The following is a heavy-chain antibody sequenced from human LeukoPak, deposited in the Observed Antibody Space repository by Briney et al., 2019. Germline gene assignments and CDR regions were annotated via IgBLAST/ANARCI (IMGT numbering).Heavy chain of an antibody. D-gene: IGHD6-19*01. Sequence: ASVKVSCKASGYTFTGYYMHWVRQAPGQGLEWMGCINPNGGGTNYAQKFQGRVTLTRDTSISTAYMELSRLTSDDTAVYYCASLRLVDYWGQGTLFTVSS. CDR1: GYTFTGYY. CDR3: ASLRLVDY. CDR2: INPNGGGT. V-gene: IGHV1-2*02. J-gene: IGHJ4*02.